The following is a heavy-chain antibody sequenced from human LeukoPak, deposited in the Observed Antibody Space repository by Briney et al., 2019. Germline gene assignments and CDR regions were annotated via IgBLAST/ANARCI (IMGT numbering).Heavy chain of an antibody. CDR1: GFTSSGYT. V-gene: IGHV3-21*01. CDR2: ISSSGLYI. D-gene: IGHD1-14*01. Sequence: KPGGSLRLSCTVSGFTSSGYTMHWVRQAPGKGLEWVSSISSSGLYIYFADSLKGRFTISRDNAKNSLYLQVNSLRAEDTAVYYCAREFEPDYFDYWGQGTLVTVSS. CDR3: AREFEPDYFDY. J-gene: IGHJ4*02.